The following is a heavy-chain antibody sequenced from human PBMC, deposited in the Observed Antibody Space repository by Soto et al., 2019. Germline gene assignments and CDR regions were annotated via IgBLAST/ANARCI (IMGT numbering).Heavy chain of an antibody. D-gene: IGHD3-3*01. J-gene: IGHJ4*02. Sequence: QVQLVQSGAEVKKPGASVKVSCKASGYTFTSYGISWVRQAPGQGLEWMGWISAYNGNTNYAQKLQGRVTMTTDTSTSTAYMELRSLRSDDTAVYYCARDRRYDFWSGYPQSHYWGQGTLVTVSS. V-gene: IGHV1-18*04. CDR2: ISAYNGNT. CDR1: GYTFTSYG. CDR3: ARDRRYDFWSGYPQSHY.